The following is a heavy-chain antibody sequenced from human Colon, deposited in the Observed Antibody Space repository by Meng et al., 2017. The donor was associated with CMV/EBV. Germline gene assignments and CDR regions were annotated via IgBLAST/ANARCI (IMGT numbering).Heavy chain of an antibody. CDR2: INPDSGGT. Sequence: SCKASGYIFTGYYMHWVRQAPGQGLEWVGRINPDSGGTDYAQNFQGRVTMTRDTSTNTAYMELTRLTSDDTAVYYCARRYDWESSRDFWGQGTLVTVSS. CDR1: GYIFTGYY. J-gene: IGHJ4*02. V-gene: IGHV1-2*06. D-gene: IGHD3-16*02. CDR3: ARRYDWESSRDF.